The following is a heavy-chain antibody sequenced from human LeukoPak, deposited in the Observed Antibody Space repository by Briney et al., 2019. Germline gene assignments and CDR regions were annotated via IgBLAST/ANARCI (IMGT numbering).Heavy chain of an antibody. D-gene: IGHD3-22*01. CDR2: ISSSSSTI. CDR3: ARGAYYYED. CDR1: GFTFSSHS. Sequence: GGSLRLSCAASGFTFSSHSMNWVRQAPGKGLEWVSYISSSSSTIYYADSMKGRFTISRDNAKNSLYLQMNSLRAEDTAVYYCARGAYYYEDWGQGTLVTVSS. J-gene: IGHJ4*02. V-gene: IGHV3-48*01.